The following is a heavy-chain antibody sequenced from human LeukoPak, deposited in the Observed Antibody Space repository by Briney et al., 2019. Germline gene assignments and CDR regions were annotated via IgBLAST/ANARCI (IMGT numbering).Heavy chain of an antibody. V-gene: IGHV2-5*02. CDR1: GFSLSTSGVG. CDR3: AHVGDQVRGVISFDY. CDR2: IYWDDDK. D-gene: IGHD3-10*01. J-gene: IGHJ4*02. Sequence: SGPTLVKPTQTLTLTCTFSGFSLSTSGVGVGRIRQPPGKALEWLALIYWDDDKRYSPSLKSRLTITKDTSKNQVVLTMTNMDPVDTATYYCAHVGDQVRGVISFDYWGQGTLVTVSS.